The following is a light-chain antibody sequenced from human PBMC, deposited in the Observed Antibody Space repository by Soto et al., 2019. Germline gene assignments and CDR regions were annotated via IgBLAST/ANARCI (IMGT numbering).Light chain of an antibody. V-gene: IGLV1-40*01. Sequence: QSALTQPPSVSGAPGQRVTISCTGSRSNIGAGYDVHWYQQLPGTAPKLLIYGNFNRPSGVPDRFSGSKSGTSASLAITGLQAEDEADYYCQSYDSSLTGVFGGGTKVTVL. J-gene: IGLJ2*01. CDR1: RSNIGAGYD. CDR2: GNF. CDR3: QSYDSSLTGV.